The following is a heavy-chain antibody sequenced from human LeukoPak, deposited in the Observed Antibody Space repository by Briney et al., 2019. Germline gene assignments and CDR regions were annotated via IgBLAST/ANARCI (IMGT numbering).Heavy chain of an antibody. J-gene: IGHJ4*02. V-gene: IGHV1-24*01. D-gene: IGHD6-13*01. CDR1: GYTLTELS. Sequence: GASVKVSCKVSGYTLTELSMHWVRQAPGKGLEWMGGFDPEDGETIYAQKFQGRVTMTEDTSTDTAYMELSSLRSEDTAVYYCATPTSSSWSYEFDYWGQGTLVTVSS. CDR2: FDPEDGET. CDR3: ATPTSSSWSYEFDY.